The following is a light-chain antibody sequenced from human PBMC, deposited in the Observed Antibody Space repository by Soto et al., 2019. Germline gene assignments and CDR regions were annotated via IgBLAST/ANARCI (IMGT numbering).Light chain of an antibody. Sequence: QYVLTQPPSASGSPGQSVTISCTGTSSDVGAYNYVSWYQQLPGKAPKLIIYEVSKRPSGVPDRFSGSKSGNTASLTVSGLQAEDEADYYCTSYAGTYSFFYVFGTGTKVTV. J-gene: IGLJ1*01. V-gene: IGLV2-8*01. CDR3: TSYAGTYSFFYV. CDR2: EVS. CDR1: SSDVGAYNY.